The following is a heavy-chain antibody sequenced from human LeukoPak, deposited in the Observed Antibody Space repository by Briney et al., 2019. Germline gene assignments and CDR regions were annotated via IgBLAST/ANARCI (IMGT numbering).Heavy chain of an antibody. Sequence: PSETLSLTCAVYGGSFSGYYWSWIRQPPGKGLEWIGEINHSGSTNCNPSLKSRVTISVDTSKNQFSLKLSSVTAADTAVYYCARSRIAAAWYLDYWGQGTLVTVSS. V-gene: IGHV4-34*01. CDR3: ARSRIAAAWYLDY. D-gene: IGHD6-13*01. CDR2: INHSGST. J-gene: IGHJ4*02. CDR1: GGSFSGYY.